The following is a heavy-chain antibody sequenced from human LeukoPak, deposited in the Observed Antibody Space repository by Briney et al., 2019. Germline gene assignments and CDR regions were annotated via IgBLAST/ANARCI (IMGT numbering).Heavy chain of an antibody. J-gene: IGHJ5*02. CDR3: ARGPKYSSGWYTSNWFDP. CDR2: ISAYNGNT. CDR1: GYTFTSYG. V-gene: IGHV1-18*01. Sequence: ASVKVSCKASGYTFTSYGISWVRQAPGQGLEWMGWISAYNGNTGYAQKLQGRVTMTTDTSTSTAYMELRSLRSDDTAVYYCARGPKYSSGWYTSNWFDPWGQGTLVTVSS. D-gene: IGHD6-19*01.